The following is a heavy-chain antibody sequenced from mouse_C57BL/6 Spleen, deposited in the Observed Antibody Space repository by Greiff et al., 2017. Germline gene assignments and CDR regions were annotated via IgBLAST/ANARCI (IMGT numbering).Heavy chain of an antibody. CDR2: ILPGSGST. Sequence: VQLQQSGAELMKPGASVKLSCKATGYTFTGYWIEWVKQRPGHGLEWIGEILPGSGSTNYNEKFKGKATFTADTSSNTAYMQLSSLTTEDSAIYYCARRGDSNYVPLYAMDYWGQGTSVTVSS. CDR1: GYTFTGYW. J-gene: IGHJ4*01. V-gene: IGHV1-9*01. CDR3: ARRGDSNYVPLYAMDY. D-gene: IGHD2-5*01.